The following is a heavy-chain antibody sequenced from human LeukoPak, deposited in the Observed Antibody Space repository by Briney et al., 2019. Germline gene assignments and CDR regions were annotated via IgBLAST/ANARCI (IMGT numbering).Heavy chain of an antibody. CDR2: MNSDGSST. Sequence: GRSLRLSCAASGFTLSSYWMHWVRQAPGKGLVWDSRMNSDGSSTTYADSVKGPFPISRDNGQNTLYLQMNSLRAEDTAVYHCAREAFNYGDHYFDYWGQGTLVTVSS. CDR3: AREAFNYGDHYFDY. CDR1: GFTLSSYW. V-gene: IGHV3-74*01. D-gene: IGHD4-17*01. J-gene: IGHJ4*02.